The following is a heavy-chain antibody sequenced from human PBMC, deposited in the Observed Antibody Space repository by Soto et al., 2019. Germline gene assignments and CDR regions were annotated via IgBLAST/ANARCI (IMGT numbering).Heavy chain of an antibody. Sequence: ASVKVSCKASGYTFTSYGISWLRQAPGQGLEWMGWISAYNGNTNYAQKLQGRVTMTTDTSTSTAYMELRSLRSDDTAVYYCASPYYDSSGADDAFDIWGQGTMVTVSS. V-gene: IGHV1-18*01. J-gene: IGHJ3*02. CDR3: ASPYYDSSGADDAFDI. D-gene: IGHD3-22*01. CDR2: ISAYNGNT. CDR1: GYTFTSYG.